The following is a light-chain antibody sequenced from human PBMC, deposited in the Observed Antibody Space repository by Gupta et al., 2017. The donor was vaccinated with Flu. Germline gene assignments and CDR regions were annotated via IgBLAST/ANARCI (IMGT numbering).Light chain of an antibody. CDR3: AAWDASVSGRV. J-gene: IGLJ3*02. CDR1: SSDIGTYY. Sequence: QAVLTQPPSVSGAPGESVTISCSGSSSDIGTYYVYWYQQVPGAAPKLLPYRSDRRPSGVPDRFFGSKSGTSASLTISGLRSEDEADYYCAAWDASVSGRVFGGGTKLTVL. V-gene: IGLV1-47*01. CDR2: RSD.